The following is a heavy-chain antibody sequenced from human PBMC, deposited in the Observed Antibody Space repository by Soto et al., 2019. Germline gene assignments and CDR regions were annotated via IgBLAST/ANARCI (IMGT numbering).Heavy chain of an antibody. D-gene: IGHD1-1*01. V-gene: IGHV3-23*01. J-gene: IGHJ5*02. CDR2: ITGSGDNT. Sequence: GGSLRLSCAASGFTFSSYAMSWVRQAPGKGLEWVSGITGSGDNTYYADSVKGRFTISRDNSKNTLYLQMNSLRAEDTAAYYCAKDWHTNWINWFDPWGQGTLVTVSS. CDR1: GFTFSSYA. CDR3: AKDWHTNWINWFDP.